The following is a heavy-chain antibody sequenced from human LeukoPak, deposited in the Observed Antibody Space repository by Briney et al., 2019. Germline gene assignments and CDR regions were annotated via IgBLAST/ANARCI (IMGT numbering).Heavy chain of an antibody. CDR2: IYYSGST. Sequence: PSETLSLTCTVSGGSISSGGYYWSWIRQHPGKGLEWIGYIYYSGSTNYNPSLKSRVTISVDTSKNQFSLKLSSVTAADTAVYYCARAIAAAGWSYYYGMDVWGQGTTVTVSS. CDR3: ARAIAAAGWSYYYGMDV. V-gene: IGHV4-61*08. D-gene: IGHD6-13*01. J-gene: IGHJ6*02. CDR1: GGSISSGGYY.